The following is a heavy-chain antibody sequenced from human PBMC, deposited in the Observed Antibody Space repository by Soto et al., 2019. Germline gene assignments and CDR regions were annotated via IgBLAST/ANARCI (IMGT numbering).Heavy chain of an antibody. V-gene: IGHV1-18*04. CDR2: ISAYYGNT. D-gene: IGHD3-3*01. CDR1: GYTFTSYG. Sequence: ASVKVSCKASGYTFTSYGISWVRQAPGQGLEWMGWISAYYGNTNYAQKLQGRVTMTTDTSTSTAYMELRSLRSDDTAVYYCARDGTDFWSGYQGWFDPWGQGTLVTVSS. CDR3: ARDGTDFWSGYQGWFDP. J-gene: IGHJ5*02.